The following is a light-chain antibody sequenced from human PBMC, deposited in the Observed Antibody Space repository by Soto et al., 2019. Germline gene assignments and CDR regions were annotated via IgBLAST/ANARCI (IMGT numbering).Light chain of an antibody. CDR1: SSDVGVYNY. CDR2: DVS. CDR3: CSYAGSYTFV. Sequence: QSALTQPRSVSGSPGQSVTISCTGTSSDVGVYNYVSWYQQYPGKAPKIMIYDVSKRPSGVPDRFSGSKSDNTASRTISGLQAEDEADYYCCSYAGSYTFVFGIGTKVTVL. J-gene: IGLJ1*01. V-gene: IGLV2-11*01.